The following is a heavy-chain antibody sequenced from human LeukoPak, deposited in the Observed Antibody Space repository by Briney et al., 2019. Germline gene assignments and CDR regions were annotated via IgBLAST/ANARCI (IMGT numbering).Heavy chain of an antibody. CDR3: ARDRGGDPNWFDP. D-gene: IGHD4-17*01. CDR2: IKQDGTEK. CDR1: GFIFTTYW. J-gene: IGHJ5*02. Sequence: GGSLRLSCAASGFIFTTYWMSWVRQAPGKGLEWVANIKQDGTEKYYVDSVKGRFTISRDNAKNSLYLQMNSLRAEDTAVYYCARDRGGDPNWFDPWGQGTLVTVSS. V-gene: IGHV3-7*01.